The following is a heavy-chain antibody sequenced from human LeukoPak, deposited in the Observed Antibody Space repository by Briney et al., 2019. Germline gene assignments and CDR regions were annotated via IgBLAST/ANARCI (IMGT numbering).Heavy chain of an antibody. CDR3: AKVSPGYSSGFDY. D-gene: IGHD6-19*01. CDR2: IWYDGSNK. J-gene: IGHJ4*02. V-gene: IGHV3-33*06. Sequence: GGSLRLSCAASGFTFSNYGMHWVRQAPGKGLEWVAVIWYDGSNKYYADSVKGRFTISRDNSKNTLYLQMNSLRAEDTAVYYCAKVSPGYSSGFDYWGQGTLVTVSS. CDR1: GFTFSNYG.